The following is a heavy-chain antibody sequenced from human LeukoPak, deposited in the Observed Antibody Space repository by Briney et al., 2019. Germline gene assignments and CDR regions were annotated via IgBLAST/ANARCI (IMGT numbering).Heavy chain of an antibody. CDR2: IKQDGSEK. CDR1: GFTFSSYW. V-gene: IGHV3-7*03. CDR3: AKSAKRGIAAAALDY. Sequence: GGSLRLSCAASGFTFSSYWMSWVRQAPGKGLEWVANIKQDGSEKYYVDSVKGRFTISRDNAKNSLYLQMNSLRAEDTAVYYCAKSAKRGIAAAALDYWGQGTLVTVSS. J-gene: IGHJ4*02. D-gene: IGHD6-13*01.